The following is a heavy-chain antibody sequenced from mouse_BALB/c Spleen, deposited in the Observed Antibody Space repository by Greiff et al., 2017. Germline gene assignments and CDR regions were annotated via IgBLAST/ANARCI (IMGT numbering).Heavy chain of an antibody. CDR2: IDPENGNT. J-gene: IGHJ2*01. Sequence: EVQVVESGAELVRPGALVKLSCKASGFNIKDYYMHWVKQRPEQGLEWIGWIDPENGNTIYDPKFQGKASITADTSSNTAYLQLSSLTSEDTAVYYCASPIYYGYDYFDYWGQGTTLTVSS. CDR3: ASPIYYGYDYFDY. D-gene: IGHD2-2*01. V-gene: IGHV14-1*02. CDR1: GFNIKDYY.